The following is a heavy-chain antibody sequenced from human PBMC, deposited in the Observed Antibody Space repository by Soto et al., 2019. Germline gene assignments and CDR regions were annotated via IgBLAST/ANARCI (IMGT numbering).Heavy chain of an antibody. CDR2: ISGSDSTI. V-gene: IGHV3-48*04. CDR3: ARDRVFDY. J-gene: IGHJ4*02. CDR1: GDSFTGYW. Sequence: PVESLKISCNGSGDSFTGYWIGWVRQAPGKGLEWVSYISGSDSTIYYVDSVKGRFTISRDNAKNSLYLQMNSLRAEDTAVYYCARDRVFDYWGQGTLVTVSS.